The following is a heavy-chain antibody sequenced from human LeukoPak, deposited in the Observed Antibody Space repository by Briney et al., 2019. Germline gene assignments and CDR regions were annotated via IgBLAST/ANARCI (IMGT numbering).Heavy chain of an antibody. CDR1: GXTFSSYW. D-gene: IGHD5-18*01. CDR2: IKRDGSEK. CDR3: TTVRYRSGFDP. J-gene: IGHJ5*02. Sequence: GGSLRLSCLASGXTFSSYWMSWVRQAPGKGLEWVANIKRDGSEKNYVDSVKGRFTISRDNAKNSLYLQMNSLRAEDTAVYYCTTVRYRSGFDPWGQGTMVTVSS. V-gene: IGHV3-7*02.